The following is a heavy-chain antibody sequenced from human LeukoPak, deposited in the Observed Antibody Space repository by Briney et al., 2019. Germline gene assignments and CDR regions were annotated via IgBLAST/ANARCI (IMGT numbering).Heavy chain of an antibody. CDR3: ARVVRGAVTSNCFAH. D-gene: IGHD4-17*01. CDR1: GGSLNDFY. Sequence: PSGTLSLTCTVSGGSLNDFYWTWIRQAPGKGLEGVGYISDSGATDYNPSLRSRVTMSVDTAKNEFSLQLASVTAADTAMYYCARVVRGAVTSNCFAHWGQGTLVTVSS. CDR2: ISDSGAT. J-gene: IGHJ5*02. V-gene: IGHV4-59*01.